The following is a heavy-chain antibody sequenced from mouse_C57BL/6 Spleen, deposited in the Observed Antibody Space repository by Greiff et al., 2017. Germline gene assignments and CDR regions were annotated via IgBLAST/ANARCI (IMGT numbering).Heavy chain of an antibody. CDR3: TRGDGYYTLFDY. V-gene: IGHV5-9-1*02. D-gene: IGHD2-3*01. CDR2: ISSGGDYI. Sequence: EVQLVESGEGLVKPGGSLKLSCAASGFTFSSYAMSWVRQTPEKRLEWVAYISSGGDYIYYADTVKGRFTISRDNARNTLYLQMSSLKSEDTAMYYCTRGDGYYTLFDYWGQGTTLTVSS. J-gene: IGHJ2*01. CDR1: GFTFSSYA.